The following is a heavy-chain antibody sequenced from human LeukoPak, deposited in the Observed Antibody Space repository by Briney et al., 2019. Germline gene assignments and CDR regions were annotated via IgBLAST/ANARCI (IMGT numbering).Heavy chain of an antibody. CDR2: TNTAGNTI. CDR1: GFTFRDYF. D-gene: IGHD3-22*01. CDR3: ARATYDSSAVDAFDI. Sequence: GSLRLSCAASGFTFRDYFMSWIRQAPEKGLEWVAYTNTAGNTIYYADSMKGRFTISRDNAKNSLYLQMNTLRAEDTAVYYCARATYDSSAVDAFDIWGQGTMVTVSP. V-gene: IGHV3-11*01. J-gene: IGHJ3*02.